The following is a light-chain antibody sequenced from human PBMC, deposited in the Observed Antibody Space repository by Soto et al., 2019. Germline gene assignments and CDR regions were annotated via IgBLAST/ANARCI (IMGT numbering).Light chain of an antibody. CDR1: QGISSY. CDR2: AAS. Sequence: AIRMTQSPSSLSASTVDRVTITCRASQGISSYLAWYQQKPGKAPKLLIYAASTLQSGVPSRFSGSGSGTDFTLTISCLQSEDFATYYCQQYYSYRTFGQGTKVDIK. J-gene: IGKJ1*01. CDR3: QQYYSYRT. V-gene: IGKV1-8*01.